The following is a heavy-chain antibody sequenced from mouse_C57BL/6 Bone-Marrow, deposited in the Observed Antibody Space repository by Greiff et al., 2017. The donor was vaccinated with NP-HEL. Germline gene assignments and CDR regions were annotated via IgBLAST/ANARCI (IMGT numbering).Heavy chain of an antibody. CDR1: GYSFTGYY. CDR3: AELGPFAY. V-gene: IGHV1-42*01. J-gene: IGHJ3*01. D-gene: IGHD4-1*01. Sequence: VQLQQSGPELVKPGASVKISCKASGYSFTGYYMNWVKQSPEKSLEWIGEINPSTGGTTYNQKFKAKATLTVDKSSSTAYMQLKSLTSEDSAVYYCAELGPFAYWGQGTLVTVSA. CDR2: INPSTGGT.